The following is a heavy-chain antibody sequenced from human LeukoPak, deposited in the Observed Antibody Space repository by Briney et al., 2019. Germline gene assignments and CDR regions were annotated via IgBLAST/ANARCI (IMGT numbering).Heavy chain of an antibody. V-gene: IGHV3-33*01. CDR2: LWYDGSNQ. CDR3: ASDIRSTYFNY. J-gene: IGHJ4*02. Sequence: GRSLRLSCAASGFTFRNYGMHWVRQAPGKGLEWVAVLWYDGSNQYYADSVRGRVTISRDNSKNILYPQMNSLRAEDMAVYYCASDIRSTYFNYWGQGTLVVVSS. CDR1: GFTFRNYG. D-gene: IGHD4-17*01.